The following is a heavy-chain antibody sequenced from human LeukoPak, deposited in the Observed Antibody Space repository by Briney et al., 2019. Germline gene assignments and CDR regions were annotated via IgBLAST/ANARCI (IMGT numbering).Heavy chain of an antibody. Sequence: SETLSLTCTVSGGSISTYYWSWIRQPPGKGLECIGYIYYSGSTNYNPSLKSRVTISVDTSKNQFSLKLSSVTAADTAVYYCARTPAVAGWWDSHWFDPCGQGTLVTVSS. CDR2: IYYSGST. CDR3: ARTPAVAGWWDSHWFDP. D-gene: IGHD6-13*01. CDR1: GGSISTYY. J-gene: IGHJ5*02. V-gene: IGHV4-59*01.